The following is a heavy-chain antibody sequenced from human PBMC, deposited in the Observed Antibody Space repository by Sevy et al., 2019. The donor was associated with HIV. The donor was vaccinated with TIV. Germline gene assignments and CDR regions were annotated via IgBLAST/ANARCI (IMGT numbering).Heavy chain of an antibody. CDR2: IYSSGTT. Sequence: SETLSLTCTVSGGSISSDRHYWSWIRQPAGKGLEWIGRIYSSGTTSYSPSLESRVTISVDTSKNQFSLKLRSVTAADTAVYYCARSGRGRDDYNYFYYYYMDVWGKGTTVTVSS. CDR1: GGSISSDRHY. J-gene: IGHJ6*03. V-gene: IGHV4-61*02. D-gene: IGHD4-4*01. CDR3: ARSGRGRDDYNYFYYYYMDV.